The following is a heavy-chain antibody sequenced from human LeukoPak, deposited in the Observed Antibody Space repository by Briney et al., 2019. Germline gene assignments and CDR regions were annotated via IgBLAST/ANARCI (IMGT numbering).Heavy chain of an antibody. CDR2: IYYSEST. D-gene: IGHD3-22*01. CDR3: ARHWNYYDSSGLIDY. Sequence: SETLSLTCTVSGRSISSSSYYWGWIRQPPGKGLEWFGSIYYSESTYYNPSLKSRDTISVDTSKNQFSLKLSSVTAADTAVYYGARHWNYYDSSGLIDYWGQGTLVTVSS. J-gene: IGHJ4*02. V-gene: IGHV4-39*01. CDR1: GRSISSSSYY.